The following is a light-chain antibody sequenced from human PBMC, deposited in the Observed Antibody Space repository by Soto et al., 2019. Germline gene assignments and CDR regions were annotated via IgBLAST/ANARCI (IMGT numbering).Light chain of an antibody. CDR2: GAS. CDR3: QHRRT. CDR1: QSVSSN. J-gene: IGKJ1*01. V-gene: IGKV3-15*01. Sequence: ERVMTQSPATLSVSPGERATLSCRASQSVSSNLVWHQQKPGQAPRLLIYGASTRATGIPARFSGSGSGTEFTLAITSLQSEDFAVYYCQHRRTFGQGTKV.